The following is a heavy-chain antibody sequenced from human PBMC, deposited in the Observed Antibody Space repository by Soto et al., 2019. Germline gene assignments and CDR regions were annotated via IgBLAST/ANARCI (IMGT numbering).Heavy chain of an antibody. CDR3: ARHDCISSSCYYYYYYGMDV. CDR1: GYTFTSYD. D-gene: IGHD2-2*01. CDR2: INPNIDNA. V-gene: IGHV1-8*01. J-gene: IGHJ6*02. Sequence: ASVKVSCKASGYTFTSYDINWVRQATGQGLEWMGGINPNIDNADYAQKFQGRVTITTNDSTSTAYMELSSLRSEDTAVYYCARHDCISSSCYYYYYYGMDVWGQGTTVTVS.